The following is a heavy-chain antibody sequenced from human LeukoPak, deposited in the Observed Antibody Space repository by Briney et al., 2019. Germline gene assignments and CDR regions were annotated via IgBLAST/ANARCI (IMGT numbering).Heavy chain of an antibody. CDR3: ARIMSVGATYIDY. CDR1: GFTFSSNA. V-gene: IGHV3-23*01. Sequence: GGTLRLSCAVSGFTFSSNAMSCVRQAPGKGRVWFSGISGSGGSTYYADSVKGRFTISRDKSKNTLYLQMNSLRAEDTAVYYCARIMSVGATYIDYWGQGTLVTVSS. J-gene: IGHJ4*02. D-gene: IGHD1-26*01. CDR2: ISGSGGST.